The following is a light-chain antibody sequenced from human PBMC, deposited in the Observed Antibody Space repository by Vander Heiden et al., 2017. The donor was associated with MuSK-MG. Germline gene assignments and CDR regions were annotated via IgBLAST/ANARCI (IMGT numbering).Light chain of an antibody. Sequence: DIQMAQSPSSLSASVGDRVTITCRASQTISIYLNWYQHKPGQAPKLLIYATSNLQSGVPSRFSGSGSGTDFTLTISTLQPEDFATYYCQQSYNAPFTFGQGTKLEIK. V-gene: IGKV1-39*01. CDR1: QTISIY. CDR2: ATS. CDR3: QQSYNAPFT. J-gene: IGKJ2*01.